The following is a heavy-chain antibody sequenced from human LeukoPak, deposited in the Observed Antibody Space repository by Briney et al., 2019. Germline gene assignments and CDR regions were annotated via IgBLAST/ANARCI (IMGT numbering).Heavy chain of an antibody. D-gene: IGHD3-3*01. CDR1: GGSTSRHY. CDR2: IYNSGST. V-gene: IGHV4-59*11. CDR3: ARASAGAIFYYGMDV. J-gene: IGHJ6*02. Sequence: PSETLSPTCTLSGGSTSRHYWSWIRQSPGKGLEWIGCIYNSGSTRYNPSLKSRVTISEDTSQNQFSLRLNSVTAADTAVYFCARASAGAIFYYGMDVWGQGTTVTVSS.